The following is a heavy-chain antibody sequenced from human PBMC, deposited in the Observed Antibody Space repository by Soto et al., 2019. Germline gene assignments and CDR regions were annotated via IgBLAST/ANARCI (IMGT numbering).Heavy chain of an antibody. CDR2: ISPGGDRI. D-gene: IGHD6-19*01. CDR3: TKSADSAGWGVDF. V-gene: IGHV3-48*02. CDR1: GFMFDSYA. Sequence: EVQLVESGGGLVQPGGSLRLSCVASGFMFDSYAMNWVRQAPGKGLEWVSYISPGGDRIYYAESLKGRITISRDNARNSLSLQMNILGDEDTAVYDCTKSADSAGWGVDFWGQGTLVTVSS. J-gene: IGHJ4*02.